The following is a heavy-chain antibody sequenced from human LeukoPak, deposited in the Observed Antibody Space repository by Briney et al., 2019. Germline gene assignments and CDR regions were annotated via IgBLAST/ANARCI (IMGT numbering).Heavy chain of an antibody. CDR3: ARDRSDYYYYYMDV. V-gene: IGHV4-59*01. CDR2: IYYSGST. J-gene: IGHJ6*03. Sequence: PSETLSLTCTVSGGSISSYYWSWIRQPPGKGLEGIGDIYYSGSTNYNPSLKSRVTISVDTSKNQFSLKLSSVTAADTAVYYCARDRSDYYYYYMDVWGKGTTVTISS. CDR1: GGSISSYY.